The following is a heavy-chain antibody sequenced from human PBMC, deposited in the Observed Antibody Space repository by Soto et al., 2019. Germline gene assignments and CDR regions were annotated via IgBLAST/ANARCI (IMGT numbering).Heavy chain of an antibody. D-gene: IGHD1-26*01. CDR2: ISGSGDTI. J-gene: IGHJ4*02. CDR3: AKHSRDPLSSCLED. Sequence: GGSLRLSCAASGCSFNSYAMSWVRQAPGRGLEWVSGISGSGDTINYADSVKGRFTVSRENSKNTLYLQMNSLRVEDTAGYYFAKHSRDPLSSCLEDWGQGTLVTVSS. V-gene: IGHV3-23*01. CDR1: GCSFNSYA.